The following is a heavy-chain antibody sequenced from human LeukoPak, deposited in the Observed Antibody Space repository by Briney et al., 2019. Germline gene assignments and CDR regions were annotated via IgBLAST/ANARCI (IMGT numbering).Heavy chain of an antibody. CDR2: INHSGST. CDR3: ARVGRLGVYY. CDR1: GGSFSGCY. D-gene: IGHD3-16*01. V-gene: IGHV4-34*01. J-gene: IGHJ4*02. Sequence: SETLSLTCAVYGGSFSGCYWSWIRQPPGKGLEWIGEINHSGSTNYNPSLKSRVNISVDTSKNQFSLKLSSVTAADTAVCYCARVGRLGVYYWGQGTLVTVSS.